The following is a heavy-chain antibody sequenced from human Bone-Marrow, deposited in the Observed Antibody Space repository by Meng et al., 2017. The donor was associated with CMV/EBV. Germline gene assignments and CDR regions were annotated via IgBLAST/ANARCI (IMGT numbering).Heavy chain of an antibody. D-gene: IGHD5-12*01. CDR2: INPNSGGT. CDR1: GYTFTGYY. V-gene: IGHV1-2*02. CDR3: ARGLVGYSGYESDY. Sequence: ASVKVSCKASGYTFTGYYMHWVRQAPGQGLEWMGWINPNSGGTNYAQKFQGRVTMTRDTSISTAYMELSRLRSDDTAVYYCARGLVGYSGYESDYLGQGTLVTVSS. J-gene: IGHJ4*02.